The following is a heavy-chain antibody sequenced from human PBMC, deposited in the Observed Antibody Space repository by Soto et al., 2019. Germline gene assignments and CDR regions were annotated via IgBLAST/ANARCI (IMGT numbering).Heavy chain of an antibody. J-gene: IGHJ4*02. CDR3: ARSPYSSGYYYAIDY. CDR2: INSDSGNT. CDR1: GYTPTSYL. V-gene: IGHV1-3*01. D-gene: IGHD3-22*01. Sequence: ASVKVSCKASGYTPTSYLMHWVRQAPGQGLEWMGWINSDSGNTKYSQKFQGRVSMTSDTSASTVYMDLSSLKSEDTAVYYCARSPYSSGYYYAIDYWGQGTQVTVSS.